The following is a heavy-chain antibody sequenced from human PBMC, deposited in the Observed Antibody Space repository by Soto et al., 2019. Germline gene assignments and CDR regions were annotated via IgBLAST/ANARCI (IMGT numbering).Heavy chain of an antibody. D-gene: IGHD2-2*01. V-gene: IGHV1-2*02. CDR3: ARDRVRCSSTSCYGLYYYYGMDV. J-gene: IGHJ6*02. CDR2: INPNSGGT. CDR1: GYTFTGYY. Sequence: QVQLVQSGAEVKKPGASVKVSCKASGYTFTGYYMHWVRQAPGQGLEWMGWINPNSGGTNYAQKFQGRVTMTRDTSISTAYLELSRLRSDDPAVYYCARDRVRCSSTSCYGLYYYYGMDVWGQGTTVTVSS.